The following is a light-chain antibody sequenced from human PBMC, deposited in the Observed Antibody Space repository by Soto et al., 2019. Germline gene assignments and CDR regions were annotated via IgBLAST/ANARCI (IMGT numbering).Light chain of an antibody. J-gene: IGLJ3*02. V-gene: IGLV2-23*01. CDR3: CSFAGSNSWV. CDR2: EAT. Sequence: QSALTQPASVSGSPGQSITISCTGSSSDVGTYDLVSWYQHHPGAAPKLMIYEATRRPSGISNRFSGSKSGNTASLTISGLPAGGEGDYYCCSFAGSNSWVFGGGTKLTVL. CDR1: SSDVGTYDL.